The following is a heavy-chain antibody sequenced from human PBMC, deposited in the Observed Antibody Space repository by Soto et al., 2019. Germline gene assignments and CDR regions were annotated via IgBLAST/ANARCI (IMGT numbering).Heavy chain of an antibody. CDR2: MSYDGSNK. Sequence: GGSLRLSCAASGFTFSSYGMHWVRQAPGKGLEWVAVMSYDGSNKYYADSVKGRFTISRDNSKNTLYLQMNSLRAEDTAVYYCAKSSSTYDSSGYYSHWGQGTLVTVSS. CDR1: GFTFSSYG. CDR3: AKSSSTYDSSGYYSH. J-gene: IGHJ4*02. D-gene: IGHD3-22*01. V-gene: IGHV3-30*18.